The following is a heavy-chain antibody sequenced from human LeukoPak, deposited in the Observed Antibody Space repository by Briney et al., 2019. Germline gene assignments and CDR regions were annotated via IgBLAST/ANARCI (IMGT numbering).Heavy chain of an antibody. D-gene: IGHD1-26*01. CDR3: ARGAPGWLDP. J-gene: IGHJ5*02. CDR1: DFTVSSNY. Sequence: GGSLRLSCAASDFTVSSNYMSWVRQAPGKGLEWVSVIYSGGSTYYADSVKGRFTISRDNSKNTLHLQMNSLRAEDTAVYYCARGAPGWLDPWGQGTLVTVSS. V-gene: IGHV3-53*01. CDR2: IYSGGST.